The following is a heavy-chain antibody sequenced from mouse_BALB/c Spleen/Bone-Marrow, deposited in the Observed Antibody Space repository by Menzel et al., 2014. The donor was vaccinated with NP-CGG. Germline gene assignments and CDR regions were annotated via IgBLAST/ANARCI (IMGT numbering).Heavy chain of an antibody. CDR3: ASYRYGWYFDV. J-gene: IGHJ1*01. CDR1: GFNIKDTY. Sequence: DVHLVESGAELVKPGASVKLSCTASGFNIKDTYMHWVKQRPEQGLEWIGRIDPANGNTKYDPKFQGKATITADTSSNTAYLHLSSLTSEDTAVYYCASYRYGWYFDVWGAGTTVTVSS. CDR2: IDPANGNT. D-gene: IGHD2-14*01. V-gene: IGHV14-3*02.